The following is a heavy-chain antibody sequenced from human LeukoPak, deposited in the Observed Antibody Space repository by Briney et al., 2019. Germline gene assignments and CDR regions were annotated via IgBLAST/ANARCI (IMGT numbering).Heavy chain of an antibody. D-gene: IGHD1-7*01. V-gene: IGHV3-23*01. J-gene: IGHJ4*02. Sequence: GGSLRHSCAASGFTFSSYAMSWVRHAPGEGVEWVSAISGSGGSTYYADSVKGRVTLSRDNSKNTISLQMYNLRAEDTAVYYCAKDSLSPRGITGTTFCYWGQGTQVTVSS. CDR2: ISGSGGST. CDR3: AKDSLSPRGITGTTFCY. CDR1: GFTFSSYA.